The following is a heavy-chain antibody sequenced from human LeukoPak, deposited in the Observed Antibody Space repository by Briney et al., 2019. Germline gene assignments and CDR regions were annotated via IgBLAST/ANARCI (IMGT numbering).Heavy chain of an antibody. CDR1: GFTFSSYS. D-gene: IGHD3-22*01. CDR3: ARAGYYYDSSGPLDY. J-gene: IGHJ4*02. CDR2: ISSSSSYI. Sequence: GGSLRLSCAASGFTFSSYSMNWVRQAPGKGLEWVSSISSSSSYIYYADSVKGRFTISRDNAKNSLYLQMNSLRAEDTAVYYCARAGYYYDSSGPLDYSGQGTLVTVSS. V-gene: IGHV3-21*01.